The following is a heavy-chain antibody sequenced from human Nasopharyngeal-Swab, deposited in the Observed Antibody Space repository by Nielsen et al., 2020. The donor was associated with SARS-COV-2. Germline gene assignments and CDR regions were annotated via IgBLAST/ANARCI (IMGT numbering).Heavy chain of an antibody. Sequence: ASVKVSCKASGYTFSANYMHWVRQAPGQGLEWMGRIKPDSGATNYAYKFEGRVTMTRDTSISTAYMELSRLTSDDTTVYYCAREDGLYSSGWYWGFDFWGQGTLVSVSS. V-gene: IGHV1-2*06. D-gene: IGHD6-19*01. J-gene: IGHJ4*02. CDR2: IKPDSGAT. CDR1: GYTFSANY. CDR3: AREDGLYSSGWYWGFDF.